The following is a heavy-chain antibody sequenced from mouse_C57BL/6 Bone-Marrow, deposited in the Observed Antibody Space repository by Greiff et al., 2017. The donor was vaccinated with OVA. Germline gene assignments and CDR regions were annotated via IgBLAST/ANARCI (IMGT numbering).Heavy chain of an antibody. Sequence: EVQVVESGGDLVKPGGSLKLSCAASGFTFSSYGMSWVRQTPDKRLEWVATISSGGSYTYYPDSVKGRFTISRDNAKNTLYLQMSSLKSEDTAMYYCARSYYSNCLAYWGQGTLVTVSA. D-gene: IGHD2-5*01. CDR1: GFTFSSYG. CDR3: ARSYYSNCLAY. V-gene: IGHV5-6*01. J-gene: IGHJ3*01. CDR2: ISSGGSYT.